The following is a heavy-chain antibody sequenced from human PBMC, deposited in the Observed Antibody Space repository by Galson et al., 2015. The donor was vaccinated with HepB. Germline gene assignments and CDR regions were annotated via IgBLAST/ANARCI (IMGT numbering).Heavy chain of an antibody. CDR2: INTNTGKP. J-gene: IGHJ5*02. CDR3: ARTPYYGSGSYYNGWFDP. D-gene: IGHD3-10*01. CDR1: GYTFNNFA. Sequence: SVKVSCKASGYTFNNFAVNWVRQAPGQGLEWVGWINTNTGKPTYAQSFTGRFVFSLDSSVTTAYLQISSLKAEDIAVYYCARTPYYGSGSYYNGWFDPWGQGTLVTVSS. V-gene: IGHV7-4-1*02.